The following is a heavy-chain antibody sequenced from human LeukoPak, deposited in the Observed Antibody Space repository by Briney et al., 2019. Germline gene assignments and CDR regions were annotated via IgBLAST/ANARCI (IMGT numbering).Heavy chain of an antibody. CDR2: INPSGGST. V-gene: IGHV1-46*01. D-gene: IGHD5-18*01. CDR1: GYTSTSYY. J-gene: IGHJ4*02. CDR3: ARGGPRGDTAMVLTY. Sequence: ASVKVSCKASGYTSTSYYMHWVRQAPGQGLEWMGIINPSGGSTSYAQKFQGRVTMTRDTSTSTVYMELSSLRSEDTAVYYCARGGPRGDTAMVLTYWGQGTLVTVSS.